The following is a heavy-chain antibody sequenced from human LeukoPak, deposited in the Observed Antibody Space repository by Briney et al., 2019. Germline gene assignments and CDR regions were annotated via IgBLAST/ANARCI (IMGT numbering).Heavy chain of an antibody. CDR2: TYYRSKWYN. CDR3: ARETSDYGAWDY. J-gene: IGHJ4*02. Sequence: SQTLSLTCAVSGDSFSSNSAAWNWIRQAQSRGFEWLGRTYYRSKWYNDYAVSVKSRITINPDTSKNQFSLQLNSVTPEDTAVYYCARETSDYGAWDYWGQGTLVTVSS. CDR1: GDSFSSNSAA. V-gene: IGHV6-1*01. D-gene: IGHD4-17*01.